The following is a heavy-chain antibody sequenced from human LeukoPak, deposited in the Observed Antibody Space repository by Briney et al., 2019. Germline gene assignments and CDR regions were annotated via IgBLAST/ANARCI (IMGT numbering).Heavy chain of an antibody. V-gene: IGHV3-23*01. D-gene: IGHD1-1*01. CDR2: ISNSGGST. J-gene: IGHJ6*03. CDR1: GFTFSSYA. Sequence: PGGSLRLSCAASGFTFSSYAMSWVRQAPGKGLEWVSAISNSGGSTYYADSVKGRFTISRDNAKNSLYLQMSSLRAEDTAVYYCARVPSWKGYMDVWGKGTTVTVSS. CDR3: ARVPSWKGYMDV.